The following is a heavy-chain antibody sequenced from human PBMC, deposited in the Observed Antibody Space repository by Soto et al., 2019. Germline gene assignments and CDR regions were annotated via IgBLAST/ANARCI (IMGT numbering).Heavy chain of an antibody. V-gene: IGHV1-3*01. Sequence: GAAVKVSCKASGYTFTSYAMHWVRQAPGQRLEWMGWINAGNGNTKYSQKFQGRVTITRDTSASTAYMELSSLRSEDTAVYYCARDGGPMVRGAPYYFDYWGQGTLVTVSS. J-gene: IGHJ4*02. D-gene: IGHD3-10*01. CDR3: ARDGGPMVRGAPYYFDY. CDR1: GYTFTSYA. CDR2: INAGNGNT.